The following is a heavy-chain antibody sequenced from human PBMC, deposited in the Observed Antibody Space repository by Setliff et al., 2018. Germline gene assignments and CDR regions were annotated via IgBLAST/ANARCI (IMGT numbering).Heavy chain of an antibody. V-gene: IGHV2-5*01. CDR2: IYWNDDK. CDR1: GFSLSTSGVG. J-gene: IGHJ4*02. CDR3: VRDSPIRLGVLHS. Sequence: SGPTLVNPTQTLTLTCTFSGFSLSTSGVGVGWIRQPPGKALEWLALIYWNDDKRYSPSLKSRLTITKDTSKNSLFLQMNSLRADDTAVYYCVRDSPIRLGVLHSWGQGTLVTVSS. D-gene: IGHD2-8*02.